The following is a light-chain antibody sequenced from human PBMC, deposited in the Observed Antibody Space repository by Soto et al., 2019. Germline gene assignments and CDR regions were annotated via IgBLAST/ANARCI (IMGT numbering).Light chain of an antibody. CDR2: GAS. J-gene: IGKJ3*01. Sequence: EIVLMQSPGTLSLSPGERATLSCRASQSVSSTYLAWYQQKPGQAPRLLIYGASSRATGIPDRFSGSGPGTDFTLTISRLEPEDFAVYYCHQYGSSPPFTFGPGTKVDIK. CDR1: QSVSSTY. CDR3: HQYGSSPPFT. V-gene: IGKV3-20*01.